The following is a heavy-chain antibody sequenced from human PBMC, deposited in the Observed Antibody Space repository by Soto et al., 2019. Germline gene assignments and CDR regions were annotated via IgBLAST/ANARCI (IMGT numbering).Heavy chain of an antibody. D-gene: IGHD6-13*01. CDR3: ARDCVFSSSRYYYGMDV. V-gene: IGHV2-5*02. Sequence: SGPTQTIPTQPLTLTWTFPGVSLSTSGGGVGWIRQPPGKALEWLEFIYWDDDNRYSTSLKSRLTITKDTSKNQVVLTMTNMDPVDTATYYCARDCVFSSSRYYYGMDVWGQGTTVTVSS. CDR1: GVSLSTSGGG. J-gene: IGHJ6*02. CDR2: IYWDDDN.